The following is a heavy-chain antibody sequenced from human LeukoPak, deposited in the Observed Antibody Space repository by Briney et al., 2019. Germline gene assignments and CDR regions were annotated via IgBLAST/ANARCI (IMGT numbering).Heavy chain of an antibody. Sequence: PGRSLRLSCAASGFTFGDYAMHWVRQAPGKGLEWVSGISWNSGSIDYADSVKGRFTISRDNAKSSLFLQMNSPRAEDTALYYCAKDKGYTIKHFDYWGQGTLVTVSS. J-gene: IGHJ4*02. CDR3: AKDKGYTIKHFDY. CDR2: ISWNSGSI. CDR1: GFTFGDYA. V-gene: IGHV3-9*01. D-gene: IGHD5-24*01.